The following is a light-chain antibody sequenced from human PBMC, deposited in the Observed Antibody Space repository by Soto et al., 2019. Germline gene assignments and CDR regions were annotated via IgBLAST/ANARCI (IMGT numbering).Light chain of an antibody. CDR1: QSISSY. V-gene: IGKV1-39*01. CDR3: QQSYS. Sequence: DIQMTQSPSSLSASVGDRVTITCRASQSISSYLNWYQQKPGKAPKLLIYAASSLQSGVPSRFSGSGSGIDFTLTISSLQPEDFATYYCQQSYSFGQGTKLEIK. CDR2: AAS. J-gene: IGKJ2*01.